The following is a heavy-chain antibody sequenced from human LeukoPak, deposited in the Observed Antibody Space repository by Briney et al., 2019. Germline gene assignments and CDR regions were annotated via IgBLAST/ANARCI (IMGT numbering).Heavy chain of an antibody. CDR1: GGSISSSSYY. J-gene: IGHJ4*02. CDR2: IYYSGST. Sequence: PSETLSLTCTVSGGSISSSSYYWGWIRQPPGKGLEWIGSIYYSGSTYYNPSLKSRVTISVDTSKNQFSLKLSSVTAADTAVYYCARGATYYYGSGSYYLDYWGQGTLVTVSS. CDR3: ARGATYYYGSGSYYLDY. V-gene: IGHV4-39*07. D-gene: IGHD3-10*01.